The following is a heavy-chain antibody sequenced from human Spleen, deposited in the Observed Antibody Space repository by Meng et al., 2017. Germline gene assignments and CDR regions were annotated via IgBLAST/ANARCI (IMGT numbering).Heavy chain of an antibody. CDR2: INSDGSST. CDR3: ARKVDYGDYHDY. D-gene: IGHD4-17*01. V-gene: IGHV3-74*01. CDR1: GFTFSSYW. J-gene: IGHJ4*02. Sequence: GESLKISCAASGFTFSSYWMHWVRQAPGKGLVWVSRINSDGSSTSYADSVKGRFTISRDNAKNTLYLQMNSLRAEDMAVYYCARKVDYGDYHDYWGQGTLVTVSS.